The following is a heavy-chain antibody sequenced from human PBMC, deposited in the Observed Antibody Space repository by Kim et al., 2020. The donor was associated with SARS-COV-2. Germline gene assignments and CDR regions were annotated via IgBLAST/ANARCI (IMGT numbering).Heavy chain of an antibody. D-gene: IGHD5-18*01. J-gene: IGHJ4*02. V-gene: IGHV3-7*03. CDR2: K. CDR3: ARRLSDTGGDY. Sequence: KYYVDSVKVRFTISRDNGKTSLYLQMNSLRAEDTAVYYCARRLSDTGGDYWGQGTLVTVSS.